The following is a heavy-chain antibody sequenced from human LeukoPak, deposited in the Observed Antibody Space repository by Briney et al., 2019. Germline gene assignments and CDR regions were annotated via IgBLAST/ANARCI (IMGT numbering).Heavy chain of an antibody. D-gene: IGHD1-26*01. CDR2: IYSDGST. Sequence: GGSLRLSCAASGFTVSSNYMSWVRQAPGKGLEWVSLIYSDGSTYYADSVKGRFTISRDNSKNTLYLQMNSLRAEDTAVYYCARGSGSFSGGFDYWGQGTLVTVSS. CDR3: ARGSGSFSGGFDY. J-gene: IGHJ4*02. CDR1: GFTVSSNY. V-gene: IGHV3-53*01.